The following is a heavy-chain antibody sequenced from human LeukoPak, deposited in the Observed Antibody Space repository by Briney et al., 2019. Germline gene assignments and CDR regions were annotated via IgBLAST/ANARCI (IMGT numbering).Heavy chain of an antibody. Sequence: SETLSLTCTVSGGSISSHYWSWIRQPPGKGLEWIGYIYYSGSTNYNPSLKSRVTISVDTSKNQFSLKLSSVTAADTAVYYCARQGMATAPFDYWGQGTLVTVSS. CDR3: ARQGMATAPFDY. CDR1: GGSISSHY. J-gene: IGHJ4*02. CDR2: IYYSGST. D-gene: IGHD5-24*01. V-gene: IGHV4-59*11.